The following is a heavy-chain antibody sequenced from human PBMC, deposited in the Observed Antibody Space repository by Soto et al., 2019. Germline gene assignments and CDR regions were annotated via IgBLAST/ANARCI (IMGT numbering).Heavy chain of an antibody. CDR2: ISGSGGST. D-gene: IGHD3-22*01. CDR3: AKGAYYYDSSGYYYPFDY. V-gene: IGHV3-23*01. Sequence: EVQLLESGGGLVQPGGSLRLSCAASGFTFSSYAMSWVRQAPGKGLEWVSAISGSGGSTYYADSVKGRFTISRDNSKNTLYLQMNSLRAEDTAVYYCAKGAYYYDSSGYYYPFDYWGQGTLVTVSS. J-gene: IGHJ4*02. CDR1: GFTFSSYA.